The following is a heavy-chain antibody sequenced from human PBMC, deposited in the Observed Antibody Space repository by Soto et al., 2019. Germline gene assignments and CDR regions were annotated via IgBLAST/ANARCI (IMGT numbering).Heavy chain of an antibody. CDR2: INHSGST. CDR1: GGSFSGYY. CDR3: ARVATILGYYYGMDV. J-gene: IGHJ6*02. V-gene: IGHV4-34*01. D-gene: IGHD5-12*01. Sequence: PSETLSPTCAVYGGSFSGYYWSWIRQPPGKGLEWIGEINHSGSTNYNPSLKSRVTISVDTSKNQFSLKLSSVTAADTAVYYCARVATILGYYYGMDVWGQGTTVTV.